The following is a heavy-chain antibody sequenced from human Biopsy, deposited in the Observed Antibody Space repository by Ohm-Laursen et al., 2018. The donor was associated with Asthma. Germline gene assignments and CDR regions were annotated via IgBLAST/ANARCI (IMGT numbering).Heavy chain of an antibody. V-gene: IGHV4-39*02. CDR3: ARAVSSSSYWYFDL. Sequence: SDTLSLTCIVSGDAMSTSGSYWGWIRQSPGKGLEWVGSIYYSGRTYYNPSLKIRVTISADTSKNHFSKKVTSVTAADTAVYYCARAVSSSSYWYFDLWGRGDLVTVSS. J-gene: IGHJ2*01. CDR2: IYYSGRT. D-gene: IGHD6-6*01. CDR1: GDAMSTSGSY.